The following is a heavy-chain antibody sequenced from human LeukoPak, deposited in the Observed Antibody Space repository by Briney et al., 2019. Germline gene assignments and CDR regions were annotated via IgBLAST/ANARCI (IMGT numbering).Heavy chain of an antibody. CDR3: ARSIGLTGGGVDV. V-gene: IGHV3-48*04. CDR1: GFTFSSYA. CDR2: ITNGGSTI. J-gene: IGHJ6*02. D-gene: IGHD3-9*01. Sequence: GGSLRLSCAASGFTFSSYAMSWARQAPGKGLEWVSYITNGGSTIHHADSVKGRFTISRDNVKKTLYLQMNSLRAEDTAVYYCARSIGLTGGGVDVWGQGTTVTVSS.